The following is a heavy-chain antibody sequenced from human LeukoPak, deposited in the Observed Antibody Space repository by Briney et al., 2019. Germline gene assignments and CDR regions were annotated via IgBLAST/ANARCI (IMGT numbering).Heavy chain of an antibody. V-gene: IGHV3-48*03. D-gene: IGHD5-24*01. CDR1: GFTFRNYE. Sequence: GGSLRLSCAASGFTFRNYEMNWVRHAPGRGLEWVSHISGGGESTVYPDAVKGRFIISRDNTKNSLYLQMNSLRVEDTGVYYCARRSGRRYEYWGQGVLVTVSP. CDR3: ARRSGRRYEY. CDR2: ISGGGEST. J-gene: IGHJ4*02.